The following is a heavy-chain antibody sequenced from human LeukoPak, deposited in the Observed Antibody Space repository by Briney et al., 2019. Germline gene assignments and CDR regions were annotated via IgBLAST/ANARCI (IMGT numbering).Heavy chain of an antibody. CDR2: MNPNSGKT. J-gene: IGHJ4*02. CDR3: ARGVDSSSWYRFHY. CDR1: GYTFTNYD. Sequence: ASVRVSCKASGYTFTNYDINWVRQATGQGLEWMGWMNPNSGKTGYAQKFQGRVTPTRNTSISTAYMELSSLRSEDTAVYYCARGVDSSSWYRFHYWGQGTLVTVSS. V-gene: IGHV1-8*03. D-gene: IGHD3-22*01.